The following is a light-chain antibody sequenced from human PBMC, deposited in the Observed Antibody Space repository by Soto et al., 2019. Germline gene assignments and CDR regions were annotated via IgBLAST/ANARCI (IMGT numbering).Light chain of an antibody. V-gene: IGLV1-40*01. CDR1: SSNIGAGYD. J-gene: IGLJ3*02. Sequence: QLVLTQPPSVSGAPGQRVTISCTGSSSNIGAGYDVHWYQQLPGTAPKLLIYGNSNRPSGVPDRFSGSKSGTSASLAITGLQAEDEAVYFCCSYAGNKTVVFGGGTQLTVL. CDR3: CSYAGNKTVV. CDR2: GNS.